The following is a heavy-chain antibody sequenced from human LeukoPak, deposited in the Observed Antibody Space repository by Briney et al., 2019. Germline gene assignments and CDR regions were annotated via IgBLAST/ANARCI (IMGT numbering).Heavy chain of an antibody. D-gene: IGHD5-24*01. V-gene: IGHV4-38-2*01. CDR2: IYHSGST. CDR3: ARHNSYFDY. CDR1: GYSISSGYY. J-gene: IGHJ4*02. Sequence: SETLSLTCAVSGYSISSGYYWGWIQQPPGKGLEWIGSIYHSGSTYYNPSLKSRVTISVDTSKNQFSLKLSSVTAADTAVYYCARHNSYFDYWGQGTLVTVSS.